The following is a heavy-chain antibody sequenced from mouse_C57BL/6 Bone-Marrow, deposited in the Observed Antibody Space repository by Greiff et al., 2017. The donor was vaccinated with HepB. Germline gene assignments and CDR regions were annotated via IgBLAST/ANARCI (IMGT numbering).Heavy chain of an antibody. J-gene: IGHJ3*01. Sequence: VKLQQSGPGLVQPSQSLSITCTVSGFSLTSYGVHWVRPSPGKGLEWLGVIWSGGSTDYNAAFISRLSISKDNSKSQVFFKMNSLQADDTAIYYCARNDYYRFAYWGQGTLVTVSA. D-gene: IGHD1-1*01. CDR3: ARNDYYRFAY. V-gene: IGHV2-2*01. CDR1: GFSLTSYG. CDR2: IWSGGST.